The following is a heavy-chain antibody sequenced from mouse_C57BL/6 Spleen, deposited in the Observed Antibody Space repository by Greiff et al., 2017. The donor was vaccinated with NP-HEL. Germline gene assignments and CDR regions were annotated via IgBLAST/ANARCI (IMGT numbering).Heavy chain of an antibody. CDR3: ARSGDYDGYWYFDV. J-gene: IGHJ1*03. D-gene: IGHD2-4*01. CDR2: INPYNGDT. CDR1: GYSFTGYF. Sequence: EVQLQQSGPELVKPGDSVKISCKASGYSFTGYFMNWVMQSHGKSLEWIGRINPYNGDTFYNQKFKGKATLTVDKSSSTAHMELRSLTSADSAVYYCARSGDYDGYWYFDVWGTGTTVTVSS. V-gene: IGHV1-20*01.